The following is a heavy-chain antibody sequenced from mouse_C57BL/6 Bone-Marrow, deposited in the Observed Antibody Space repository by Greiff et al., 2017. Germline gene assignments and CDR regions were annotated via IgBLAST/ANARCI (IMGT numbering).Heavy chain of an antibody. J-gene: IGHJ3*01. V-gene: IGHV1-9*01. CDR2: IFPGSGST. CDR1: GYTFTGYW. Sequence: QVQLQQSGAELMKPGASVKLSCKATGYTFTGYWIEWVKQRPGHGLEWIGEIFPGSGSTNYNEKFKGKDTFTADTSSNTAYMHLRSLTTADSALSDCSGVLPSGGFAYWGQGTLVTVSA. D-gene: IGHD2-10*01. CDR3: SGVLPSGGFAY.